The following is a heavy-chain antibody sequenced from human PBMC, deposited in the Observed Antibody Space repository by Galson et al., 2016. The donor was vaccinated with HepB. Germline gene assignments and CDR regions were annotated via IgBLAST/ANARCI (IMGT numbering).Heavy chain of an antibody. D-gene: IGHD6-6*01. Sequence: SLRLSCAASGLTFSSYSMNWVRQAPGKGLEWVSYISSSSSTIYYADSVKGRFTISRDNAKNSLYLQMNSLRAEDTAVYYCARDLGSSSYYYYYGMDVWGQGTTVTVSS. CDR2: ISSSSSTI. CDR1: GLTFSSYS. J-gene: IGHJ6*02. CDR3: ARDLGSSSYYYYYGMDV. V-gene: IGHV3-48*01.